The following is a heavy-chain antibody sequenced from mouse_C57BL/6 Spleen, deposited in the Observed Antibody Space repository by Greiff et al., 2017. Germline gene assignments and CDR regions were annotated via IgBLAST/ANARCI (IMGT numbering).Heavy chain of an antibody. J-gene: IGHJ2*01. D-gene: IGHD2-4*01. CDR3: ATYDYAFDY. Sequence: VQLQQSGPELVKPGASVKMSCKASGYTFTDYNMHWVKQSPGKSLEWIGYINPNNGGTSYNQKFKGKATLTVNKYSSTAYMELRSLTSEDSAVYYCATYDYAFDYWGQGTTLTVSS. V-gene: IGHV1-22*01. CDR2: INPNNGGT. CDR1: GYTFTDYN.